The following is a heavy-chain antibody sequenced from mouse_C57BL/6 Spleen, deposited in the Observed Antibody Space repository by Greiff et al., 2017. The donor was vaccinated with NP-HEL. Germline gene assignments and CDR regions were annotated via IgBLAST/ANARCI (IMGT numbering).Heavy chain of an antibody. CDR2: INPNNGGT. D-gene: IGHD2-5*01. V-gene: IGHV1-26*01. Sequence: VQLQQSGPELVKPGASVKISCKASGYTFTDYYMNWVKQSHGKSLEWIGDINPNNGGTSYNQKFKGKATLTVDKSSSTAYMELRSLTSEDSAVYYCAREGAYYSKDYWGQGTTLTVSS. CDR3: AREGAYYSKDY. J-gene: IGHJ2*01. CDR1: GYTFTDYY.